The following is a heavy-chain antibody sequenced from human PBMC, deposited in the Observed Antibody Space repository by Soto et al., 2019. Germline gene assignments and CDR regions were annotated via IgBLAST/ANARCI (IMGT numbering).Heavy chain of an antibody. V-gene: IGHV4-34*01. Sequence: SETLSLTCAVYGGSFSGYYWTWIRQPPGTGLEWIGEINHSGSTNYNPSLKSRVTISVDTSKNQFSLKLTSVTAAGTAVYYCARDKITGLFDYWGQETLFTVSS. CDR3: ARDKITGLFDY. CDR2: INHSGST. CDR1: GGSFSGYY. D-gene: IGHD2-8*02. J-gene: IGHJ4*02.